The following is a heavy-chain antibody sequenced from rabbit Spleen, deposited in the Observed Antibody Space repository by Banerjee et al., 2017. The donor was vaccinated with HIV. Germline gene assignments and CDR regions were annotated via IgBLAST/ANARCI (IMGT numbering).Heavy chain of an antibody. Sequence: QLKESGGGLVQPGGSLKLSCKASGFGFSSYYMNWVRQAPGKGLEWIGYIDPVFGSTYYATWVNGRFTISSHNAQNTLYLQLNSLTVADTATYFCARDLDGVIGWNFGWWGPGTLVTVS. D-gene: IGHD1-1*01. J-gene: IGHJ4*01. CDR3: ARDLDGVIGWNFGW. V-gene: IGHV1S7*01. CDR2: IDPVFGST. CDR1: GFGFSSYY.